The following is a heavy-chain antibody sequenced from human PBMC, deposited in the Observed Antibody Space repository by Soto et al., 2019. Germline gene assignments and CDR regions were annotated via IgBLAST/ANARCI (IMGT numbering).Heavy chain of an antibody. J-gene: IGHJ3*02. Sequence: GASVKVSCKASGYTFTSYGISWVRQAPGQGLEWMGWISAYNGNTNYAQKLQGRVTMTTDTSTSTAYMELRSLRSDDTAVYYCARADRSSGWNRTHAFDIWGQGTMVTVSS. V-gene: IGHV1-18*01. CDR1: GYTFTSYG. CDR2: ISAYNGNT. D-gene: IGHD6-19*01. CDR3: ARADRSSGWNRTHAFDI.